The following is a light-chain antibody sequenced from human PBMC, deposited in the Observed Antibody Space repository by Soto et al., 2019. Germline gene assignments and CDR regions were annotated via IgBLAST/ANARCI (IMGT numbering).Light chain of an antibody. Sequence: EIVMRQSPATLSVSPGERATLSCRASQSLGTNLAWFQQKPGQAPRRLIHGASTRATGTPARFSGSGSGTEFTLTISSLQSEDVAVYYCQQYNMWPRTFGQGTKVDIK. CDR3: QQYNMWPRT. CDR1: QSLGTN. V-gene: IGKV3-15*01. J-gene: IGKJ1*01. CDR2: GAS.